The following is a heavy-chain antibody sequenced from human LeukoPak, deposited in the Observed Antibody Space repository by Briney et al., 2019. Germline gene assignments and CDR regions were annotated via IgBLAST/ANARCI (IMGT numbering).Heavy chain of an antibody. CDR1: GYTFTGYY. CDR2: INPNSGGT. D-gene: IGHD6-13*01. CDR3: ARDNYSSSWYGFYYYYGMDV. Sequence: GASVKVSCKASGYTFTGYYMHWVRQAPGQGLEWMGWINPNSGGTNYAQKFQGRVTMTRDTSISTAYMELSRLRSDDTAVYYCARDNYSSSWYGFYYYYGMDVWGQGTTVTVSS. J-gene: IGHJ6*02. V-gene: IGHV1-2*02.